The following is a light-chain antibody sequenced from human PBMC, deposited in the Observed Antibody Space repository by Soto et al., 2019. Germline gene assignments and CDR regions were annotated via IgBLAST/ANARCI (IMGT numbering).Light chain of an antibody. CDR3: PQYGSSPPEFA. CDR2: GAS. CDR1: ERVSSSY. V-gene: IGKV3-20*01. Sequence: EIVLTQSPGTLSLSPGERATLSCRASERVSSSYLAWYQQKPGQAPGLLIYGASSRATGIPHRFSGSGSGTGFTLTISRLEPEAFAVYFCPQYGSSPPEFAIGPGTNVDIK. J-gene: IGKJ3*01.